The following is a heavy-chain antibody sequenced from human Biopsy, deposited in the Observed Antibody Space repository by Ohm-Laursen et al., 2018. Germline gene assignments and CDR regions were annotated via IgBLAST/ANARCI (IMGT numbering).Heavy chain of an antibody. V-gene: IGHV1-2*06. CDR3: SREQHYYSA. J-gene: IGHJ5*02. Sequence: SVKVSCKTTGYTFTDDQIYWVREAPGQGLEWMGLVNPKKGDTRYAQKFQGRVTMTSDVSVATAYMELTGLTSDDTAVYFCSREQHYYSAWGQGTLVTVSS. D-gene: IGHD2-21*02. CDR2: VNPKKGDT. CDR1: GYTFTDDQ.